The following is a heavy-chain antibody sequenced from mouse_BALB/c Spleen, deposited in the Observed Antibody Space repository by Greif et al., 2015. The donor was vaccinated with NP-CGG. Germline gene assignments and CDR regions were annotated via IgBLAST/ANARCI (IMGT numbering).Heavy chain of an antibody. CDR2: INSDGGST. CDR3: ARHYNGRSWYFEV. Sequence: VKLVVSGGGLVQPGESLKLSCESNEYEFPSHDMSWVRKTPEKRLELVAAINSDGGSTYYPDTMERRFIISRDNTKKTQYQQMSRLRTEDTAMYYSARHYNGRSWYFEVWGAGTTVTVSS. V-gene: IGHV5-2*03. D-gene: IGHD1-1*01. J-gene: IGHJ1*01. CDR1: EYEFPSHD.